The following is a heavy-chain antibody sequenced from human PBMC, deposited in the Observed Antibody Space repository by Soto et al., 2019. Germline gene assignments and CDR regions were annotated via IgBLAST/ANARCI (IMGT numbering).Heavy chain of an antibody. D-gene: IGHD3-3*01. J-gene: IGHJ3*02. CDR3: ARAEKPMGWLLGLSAFDI. CDR2: ISGSGGST. V-gene: IGHV3-23*01. CDR1: GFTFSSYP. Sequence: PGGSLRLSCAGSGFTFSSYPMNWVRQSPGKGLEWVSAISGSGGSTYYEDSVKGRFTISRDNAKNSLYLQMNSLRDEDTAVYYCARAEKPMGWLLGLSAFDIWGQGTMVTVSS.